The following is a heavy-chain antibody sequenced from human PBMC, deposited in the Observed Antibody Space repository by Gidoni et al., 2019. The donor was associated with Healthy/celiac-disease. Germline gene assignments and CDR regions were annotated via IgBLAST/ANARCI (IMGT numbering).Heavy chain of an antibody. D-gene: IGHD3-16*01. CDR1: GFTFSSYA. J-gene: IGHJ6*02. CDR2: ISYDGSNK. CDR3: ANMGGWGDYYYYGMDV. Sequence: QVQLVESGGGVVQPGRSLRLPWAASGFTFSSYAMHWVRQAPGKGLEWVAVISYDGSNKYYADSVKGRFTISRDNSKNTLYLQMNSLRAEDTAVYYCANMGGWGDYYYYGMDVWGQGTTVTVSS. V-gene: IGHV3-30-3*01.